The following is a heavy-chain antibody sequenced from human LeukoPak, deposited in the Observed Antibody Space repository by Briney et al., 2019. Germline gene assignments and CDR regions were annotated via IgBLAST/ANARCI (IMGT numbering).Heavy chain of an antibody. CDR1: GFTFSDYS. CDR3: ARERVRAAAGAKLAHYGMDV. V-gene: IGHV3-21*01. CDR2: ISSRSSYI. Sequence: GGSLRLSCAASGFTFSDYSMNWVRQPPGKGLEWVSSISSRSSYISYADSVKGRFTISRDNSKNTLYLQMNSLRAEDTAVYYCARERVRAAAGAKLAHYGMDVWGQGTTVTVSS. D-gene: IGHD6-13*01. J-gene: IGHJ6*02.